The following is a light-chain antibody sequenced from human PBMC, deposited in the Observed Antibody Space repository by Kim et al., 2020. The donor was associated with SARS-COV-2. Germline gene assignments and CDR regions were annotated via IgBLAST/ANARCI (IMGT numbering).Light chain of an antibody. CDR2: DVS. Sequence: GQSVTSSCTGTSSDGGGYNYVSWYQQHPGKAPKLMIYDVSKRPSGVPDRFSGSKSGNTASLTISGLQAEDEADYYCCSYAGSYGVVFGGGTQLTVL. V-gene: IGLV2-11*01. CDR3: CSYAGSYGVV. CDR1: SSDGGGYNY. J-gene: IGLJ2*01.